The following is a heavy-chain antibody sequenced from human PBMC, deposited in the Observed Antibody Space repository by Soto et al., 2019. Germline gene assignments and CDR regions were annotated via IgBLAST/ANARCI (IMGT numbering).Heavy chain of an antibody. V-gene: IGHV3-48*03. CDR1: GFTFSSYE. CDR2: ISSSGSTI. CDR3: ARARAQQQLVRLPADY. Sequence: GGSLRLSCAASGFTFSSYEMNWVRQAPGKGLEWVSYISSSGSTIYYADSVKGRFTISRDNAKNSLYLQMNSLRAEDTAVYYCARARAQQQLVRLPADYWGQGTLVTVSS. J-gene: IGHJ4*02. D-gene: IGHD6-13*01.